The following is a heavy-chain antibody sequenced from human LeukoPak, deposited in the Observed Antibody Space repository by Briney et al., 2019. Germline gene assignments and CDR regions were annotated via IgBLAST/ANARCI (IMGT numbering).Heavy chain of an antibody. D-gene: IGHD4-17*01. Sequence: GASVKVSCKASGGTFSSYAISWVRQAPGQGLEWMGGIIPIFGTANYAQKFQGRVTMTRDMSTSTVYMELSSLRSEDTAVYYCATSMPSYGDYKWFDPWGQGTLVTVSS. V-gene: IGHV1-69*05. CDR1: GGTFSSYA. CDR3: ATSMPSYGDYKWFDP. J-gene: IGHJ5*02. CDR2: IIPIFGTA.